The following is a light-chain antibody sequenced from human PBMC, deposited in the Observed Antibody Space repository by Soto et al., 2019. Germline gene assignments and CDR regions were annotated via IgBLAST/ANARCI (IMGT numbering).Light chain of an antibody. Sequence: QSVLTQPPSASGTPGQGVTISCSGSSSNIGINYVYWYQQLPGTAPKLLLYRNNLRPSGVPDRFSGSKSGTSASLAISGLRSEDEAVYYCAAWDDSLSGWVFGGGTKLTVL. J-gene: IGLJ3*02. CDR2: RNN. CDR1: SSNIGINY. V-gene: IGLV1-47*01. CDR3: AAWDDSLSGWV.